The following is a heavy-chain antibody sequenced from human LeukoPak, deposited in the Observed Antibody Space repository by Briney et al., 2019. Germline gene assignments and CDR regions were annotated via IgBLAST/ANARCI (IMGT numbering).Heavy chain of an antibody. D-gene: IGHD5-12*01. CDR1: GFDLSKNW. Sequence: GGSLRLSCAASGFDLSKNWMSWVHQAPGKGLEWVAKIKPDGSETSYVDSVEGRFIISRDNAKNSLFLQMNSLSAEDTALYYCATFSSGFYPKEPFDIWGRGTMVSVSS. CDR2: IKPDGSET. J-gene: IGHJ3*02. CDR3: ATFSSGFYPKEPFDI. V-gene: IGHV3-7*01.